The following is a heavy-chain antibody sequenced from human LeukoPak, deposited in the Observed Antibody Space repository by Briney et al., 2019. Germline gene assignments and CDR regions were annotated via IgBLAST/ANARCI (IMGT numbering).Heavy chain of an antibody. CDR3: ARDHSSSWLVDY. CDR1: GFTFSNYE. D-gene: IGHD6-13*01. Sequence: GGSLRLSCAASGFTFSNYEMNWVRQAPGKGLEWVSYISSSGTTIYYADSVKGRFTISRDNSKNTLYLQMNSLRAEDTAVYYCARDHSSSWLVDYWGQGTLVTVSS. CDR2: ISSSGTTI. J-gene: IGHJ4*02. V-gene: IGHV3-48*03.